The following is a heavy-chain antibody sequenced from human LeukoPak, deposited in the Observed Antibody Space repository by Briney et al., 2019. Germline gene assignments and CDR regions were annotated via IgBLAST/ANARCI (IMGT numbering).Heavy chain of an antibody. V-gene: IGHV3-30-3*01. J-gene: IGHJ4*02. CDR1: GFTFSSYA. Sequence: GGSLRLSCAASGFTFSSYAMHWVRQTPGKGLEWVAVISYDGSNKYYADSVKGRFTISRDNSKNTLYLQMNSLRAEDTAVYYCARSYSSGWYAPIDYWGQGTLVTVSS. D-gene: IGHD6-19*01. CDR2: ISYDGSNK. CDR3: ARSYSSGWYAPIDY.